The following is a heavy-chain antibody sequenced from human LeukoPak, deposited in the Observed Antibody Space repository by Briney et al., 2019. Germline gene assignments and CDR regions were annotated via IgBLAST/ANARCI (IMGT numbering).Heavy chain of an antibody. V-gene: IGHV3-30-3*01. D-gene: IGHD2-2*02. CDR3: AREYQLLYRGVGYYFDY. CDR1: GFTFSSYA. Sequence: GGSLRLSCAASGFTFSSYAMHWVRQAPGKGLEWVAVISYDGSNKYYADSVKGRFTISRDNSKNTLYLQMNSLRAEDTAVYYCAREYQLLYRGVGYYFDYWGQGTLVTVSS. CDR2: ISYDGSNK. J-gene: IGHJ4*02.